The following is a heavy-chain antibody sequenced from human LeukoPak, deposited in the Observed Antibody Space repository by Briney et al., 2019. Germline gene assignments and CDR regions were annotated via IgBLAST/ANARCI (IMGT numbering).Heavy chain of an antibody. V-gene: IGHV4-59*12. CDR3: ARVSYDILTGYSMYYFDY. J-gene: IGHJ4*02. CDR2: IYYSGST. D-gene: IGHD3-9*01. Sequence: SETLSLTCTVSGGSISSYYWSWIRQPPGKGLEWIGYIYYSGSTNYNPSLKSRVTISVDTSKNQFSLKLSSVTAADTAVYYCARVSYDILTGYSMYYFDYWGQGTLVTVSS. CDR1: GGSISSYY.